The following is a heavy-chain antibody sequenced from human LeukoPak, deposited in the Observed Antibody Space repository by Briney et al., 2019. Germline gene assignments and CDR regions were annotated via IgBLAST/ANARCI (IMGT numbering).Heavy chain of an antibody. CDR3: AGDKEVRGVIGGMDV. D-gene: IGHD3-10*01. Sequence: GGSLRLSCAASGFTFSRYWMSWVRQAPGNGLEWVANIKQDESEKYYVDSVKGRFTISRDNAKNSLYLQMNSLRAEDTAVYYCAGDKEVRGVIGGMDVWGQGTTVTVSS. CDR1: GFTFSRYW. CDR2: IKQDESEK. V-gene: IGHV3-7*04. J-gene: IGHJ6*02.